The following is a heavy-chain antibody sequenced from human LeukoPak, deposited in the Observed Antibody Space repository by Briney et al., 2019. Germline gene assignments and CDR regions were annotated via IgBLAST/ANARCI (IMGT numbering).Heavy chain of an antibody. Sequence: ASVKVSCKASGYTFTGHDMHWVRQATGQGLEWIGWINPKSGGTNYAQKFQGRVTMTRDTSISTAYMALSRLRSDDTAVYYCARDPFGSVVVPAAMDYWGQGTLVTVSS. CDR3: ARDPFGSVVVPAAMDY. V-gene: IGHV1-2*02. CDR2: INPKSGGT. D-gene: IGHD2-2*01. J-gene: IGHJ4*02. CDR1: GYTFTGHD.